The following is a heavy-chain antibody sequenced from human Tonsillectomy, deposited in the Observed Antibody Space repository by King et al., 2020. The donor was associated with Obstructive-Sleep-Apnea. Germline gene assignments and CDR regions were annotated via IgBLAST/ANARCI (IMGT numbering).Heavy chain of an antibody. CDR2: IYHSGIT. J-gene: IGHJ4*02. CDR1: GYSISSGYY. Sequence: QLQESGPGLVKPSETLSLTYTVSGYSISSGYYWGWIRQPPGKGLEWIGSIYHSGITYYNRSLKSRVTISVDTSKNQFSLKLSSVTAADTAVYYCARSDIAAAGTNFDYWGQGTLVTVSS. V-gene: IGHV4-38-2*02. CDR3: ARSDIAAAGTNFDY. D-gene: IGHD6-13*01.